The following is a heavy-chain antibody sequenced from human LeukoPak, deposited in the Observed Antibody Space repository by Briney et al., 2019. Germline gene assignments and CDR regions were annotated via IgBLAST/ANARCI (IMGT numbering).Heavy chain of an antibody. Sequence: SGTLSLICTVSGISISSYYWTWIRQPAGKGLEWIGRIYTSVASNYNPSLKSRVTMSVDTSKNQFSLKMSSVTAADTAVYYCARDASIFGPSYYFDFWGQGTLVTVSS. V-gene: IGHV4-4*07. J-gene: IGHJ4*02. CDR2: IYTSVAS. CDR1: GISISSYY. D-gene: IGHD3-3*01. CDR3: ARDASIFGPSYYFDF.